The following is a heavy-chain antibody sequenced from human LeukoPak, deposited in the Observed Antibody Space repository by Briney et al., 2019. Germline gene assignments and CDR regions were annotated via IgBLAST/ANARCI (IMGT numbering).Heavy chain of an antibody. V-gene: IGHV1-2*02. D-gene: IGHD6-19*01. CDR2: MNVDSGGT. J-gene: IGHJ4*02. CDR3: ARDSKVTGTAFDS. Sequence: ASVKVSCKASGHMFTDYYIHWVRRAPGQGFEWMGWMNVDSGGTKYAQKFQGRVTMTRDTSISTAFMDLTRLRSDDTAVYYCARDSKVTGTAFDSWGQGTLVTVSS. CDR1: GHMFTDYY.